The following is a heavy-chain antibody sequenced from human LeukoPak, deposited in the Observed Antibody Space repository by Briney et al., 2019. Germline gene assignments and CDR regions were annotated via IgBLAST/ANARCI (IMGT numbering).Heavy chain of an antibody. D-gene: IGHD4-11*01. J-gene: IGHJ5*02. V-gene: IGHV3-21*01. Sequence: PGGSLRLSCAASGFTFSSYSMNWVRHAPRKGLELVSSISSSSSYIYYADSVKGRFTISRDNAKNSLYLQMNSLRAEDTAVYYCARDLGTLMTTVTTNWFDPWGQGTLVTVSS. CDR1: GFTFSSYS. CDR3: ARDLGTLMTTVTTNWFDP. CDR2: ISSSSSYI.